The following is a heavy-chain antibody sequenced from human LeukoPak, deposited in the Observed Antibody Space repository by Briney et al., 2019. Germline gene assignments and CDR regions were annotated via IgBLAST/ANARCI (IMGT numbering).Heavy chain of an antibody. Sequence: SETLSLTCTVSGGSISTSSYYWGWIRQPPGKGLEWIGSIYYSGRTYYNPSLTSRVTISVDTSKNQFSLKLSSVTAADTAVYYCARHLRSGCPGDYWGQGTLVTVSS. CDR1: GGSISTSSYY. V-gene: IGHV4-39*01. CDR2: IYYSGRT. J-gene: IGHJ4*02. CDR3: ARHLRSGCPGDY. D-gene: IGHD6-19*01.